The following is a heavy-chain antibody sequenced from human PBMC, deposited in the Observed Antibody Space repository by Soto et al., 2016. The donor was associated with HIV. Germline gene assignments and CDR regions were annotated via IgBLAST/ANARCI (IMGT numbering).Heavy chain of an antibody. CDR3: ATSKDSTGDY. CDR2: ISSNSNYI. V-gene: IGHV3-21*01. CDR1: GFTFSSYT. J-gene: IGHJ4*02. Sequence: EVQLVESGGGLVKPGGSLRLSCAASGFTFSSYTMNWVRQAPGKGLEWVSSISSNSNYICYAGSVKGRFTISRDNAKNSLYLQMNSLRTEDTAVYYCATSKDSTGDYWGQGTLVTVSS. D-gene: IGHD6-25*01.